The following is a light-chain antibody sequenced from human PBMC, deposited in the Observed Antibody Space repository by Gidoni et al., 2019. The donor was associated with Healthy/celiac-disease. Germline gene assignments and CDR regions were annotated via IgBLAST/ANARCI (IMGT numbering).Light chain of an antibody. CDR3: MQALQTPRT. Sequence: DIVMTQSRLSLPVTPGEPASISCRSSQSLLHSNGYNSLDCYLQKPGQSPQLLIYLVSNRASGVPDRFSGSGSGTDFTLKISRLEAEDVGVYYCMQALQTPRTFGQGTKVEIK. V-gene: IGKV2-28*01. J-gene: IGKJ1*01. CDR2: LVS. CDR1: QSLLHSNGYNS.